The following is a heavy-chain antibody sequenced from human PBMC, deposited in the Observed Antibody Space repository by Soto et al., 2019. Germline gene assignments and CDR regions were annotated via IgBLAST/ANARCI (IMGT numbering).Heavy chain of an antibody. Sequence: GGSLRLSCAASGFTFSSYGMHWVRQAPGKGLEWVAVISYDGSNKYYADSVKGRFTISRDNSKNTLYLQMNSLRAEDTAVYYCAKEGTKKYSSRPYFDYWGQGTLVTVSS. V-gene: IGHV3-30*18. CDR2: ISYDGSNK. CDR1: GFTFSSYG. J-gene: IGHJ4*02. D-gene: IGHD6-6*01. CDR3: AKEGTKKYSSRPYFDY.